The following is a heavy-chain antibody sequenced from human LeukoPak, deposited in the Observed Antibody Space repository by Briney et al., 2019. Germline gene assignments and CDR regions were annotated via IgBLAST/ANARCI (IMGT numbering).Heavy chain of an antibody. CDR2: ISHSGHT. V-gene: IGHV4-59*08. CDR1: GGAICGYY. CDR3: GSLPYGGNSDFEF. Sequence: PSETLSLTCTVSGGAICGYYWSWIRQPPGQGQDWIGYISHSGHTKYSPPLQSRVTFSVDTSKDEFSLNLYSVTAADTAVYYCGSLPYGGNSDFEFWGRGIRVTVS. D-gene: IGHD4-23*01. J-gene: IGHJ4*02.